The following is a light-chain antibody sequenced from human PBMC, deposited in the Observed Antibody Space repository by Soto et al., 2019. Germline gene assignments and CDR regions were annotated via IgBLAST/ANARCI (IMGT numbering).Light chain of an antibody. CDR1: QSINSW. CDR3: QQFHSYYPWT. V-gene: IGKV1-5*01. J-gene: IGKJ1*01. Sequence: DIQMTQSPSTLSASVGDRLTITCRASQSINSWVAWYQQKPGKPPKLLIYDASSLESGVPSRVSSSGSGTDLSHTITSLQPDDSAIYYCQQFHSYYPWTFGQGTKLEIE. CDR2: DAS.